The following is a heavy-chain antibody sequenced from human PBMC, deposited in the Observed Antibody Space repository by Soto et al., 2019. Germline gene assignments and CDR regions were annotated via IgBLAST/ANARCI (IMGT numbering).Heavy chain of an antibody. CDR1: GYTFTSHF. CDR2: INPSSGST. V-gene: IGHV1-46*01. Sequence: QVHLVQSGAEMKKPGASVKVSCKASGYTFTSHFIHWVRQAPGQGLEWIGFINPSSGSTRNAQNFQGRVTVTRDTSTATVYMEVSSLRSEDTAVYYCARFTCSSDSCYTVGWFDPWGQGTLVTVSS. J-gene: IGHJ5*02. CDR3: ARFTCSSDSCYTVGWFDP. D-gene: IGHD2-2*02.